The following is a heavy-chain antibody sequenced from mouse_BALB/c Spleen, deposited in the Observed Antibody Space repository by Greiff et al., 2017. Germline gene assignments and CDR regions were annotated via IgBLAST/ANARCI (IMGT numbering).Heavy chain of an antibody. CDR1: GYAFSSSW. V-gene: IGHV1-82*01. D-gene: IGHD2-3*01. CDR2: IYPGDGDT. J-gene: IGHJ4*01. CDR3: ARGENDGYYVYAMDY. Sequence: QVQLQQSGPELVKPGASVKISCKASGYAFSSSWMNWVKQRPGQGLEWIGRIYPGDGDTNYNGKFKGKATLTADKSSSTAYMQLSSLTSVDSAVYFCARGENDGYYVYAMDYWGQGTSVTVSS.